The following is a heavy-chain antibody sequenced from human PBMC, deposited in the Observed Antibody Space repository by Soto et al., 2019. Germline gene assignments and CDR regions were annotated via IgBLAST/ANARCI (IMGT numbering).Heavy chain of an antibody. V-gene: IGHV4-59*02. D-gene: IGHD3-10*01. J-gene: IGHJ3*02. CDR2: IYNSAST. CDR3: ARDKQSYTPRIYYLIKWNAFDI. Sequence: SETLARTCTVSGGAVSRDSWSWIRQPPGKGLEWVGHIYNSASTNYNTSLKSRLTISLDMSKNKVSMKLSSVTAADTAVYYCARDKQSYTPRIYYLIKWNAFDIWGQGTMVTV. CDR1: GGAVSRDS.